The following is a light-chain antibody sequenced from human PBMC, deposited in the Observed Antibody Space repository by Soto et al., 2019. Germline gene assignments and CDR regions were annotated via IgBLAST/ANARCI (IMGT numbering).Light chain of an antibody. CDR1: QGISSY. V-gene: IGKV1-8*01. CDR2: AAS. J-gene: IGKJ1*01. Sequence: AIRMTQSPSSLSASTGDRVTITCRASQGISSYLAWYQQKPGKAPKLLIYAASTLQSGVPSRFSGSGSEKDFTLPISSRRPEDFATYSCHQCSSNPGTSGQGTRVQI. CDR3: HQCSSNPGT.